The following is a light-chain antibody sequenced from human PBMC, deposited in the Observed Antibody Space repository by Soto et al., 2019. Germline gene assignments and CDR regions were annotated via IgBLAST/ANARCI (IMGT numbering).Light chain of an antibody. V-gene: IGKV1-5*03. CDR1: QTISSW. CDR2: KAS. Sequence: DIQMTQSPSTLSGSVGDRVTITCRASQTISSWLAWYQQKPGKAPKLLIYKASTLKSGVPSRFSGSGSGTELTLTMSSLQPDDFATYFCQHYTSYSEAFGQGTKVELK. CDR3: QHYTSYSEA. J-gene: IGKJ1*01.